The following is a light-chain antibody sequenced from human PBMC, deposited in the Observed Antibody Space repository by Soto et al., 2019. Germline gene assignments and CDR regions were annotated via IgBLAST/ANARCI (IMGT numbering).Light chain of an antibody. J-gene: IGLJ2*01. V-gene: IGLV1-40*01. CDR2: GNS. CDR3: QSYDSSLSGSV. Sequence: QSVLTQPPSVFGAPGQRVTISSTGSTSNIGAGYDVHWYQQLPRTAPKLLIYGNSNRPSGVPDRFSGSKSGTSASLAITGLQAEDEADYYCQSYDSSLSGSVFGGGTKVTVL. CDR1: TSNIGAGYD.